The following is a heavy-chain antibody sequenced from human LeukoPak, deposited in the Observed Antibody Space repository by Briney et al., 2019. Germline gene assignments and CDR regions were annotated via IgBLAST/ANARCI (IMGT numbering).Heavy chain of an antibody. CDR3: ARDTDTVTTWAHFDY. J-gene: IGHJ4*02. V-gene: IGHV1-2*02. CDR1: GYTFTGYY. Sequence: ASVKVSCKASGYTFTGYYMHWVRQAPGQGLEWMGWINPNSGGTNYAQKFQGRVTMTRDTSISTAYMELSRLRPDDTAVYYCARDTDTVTTWAHFDYWGQGTLVTVSS. D-gene: IGHD4-17*01. CDR2: INPNSGGT.